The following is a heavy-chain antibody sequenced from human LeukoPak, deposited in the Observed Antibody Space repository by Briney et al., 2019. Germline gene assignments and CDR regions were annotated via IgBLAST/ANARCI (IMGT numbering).Heavy chain of an antibody. CDR3: ARGDCSGGSCYLDY. Sequence: GASVKVSCKASGYTFTGYYMHWVRQAPGQRLEWMGWINAGNGNTKYSQEFQGRVTITRDTSASTAYMELSSLRSEDMAVYYCARGDCSGGSCYLDYWGQGTLVTVSS. J-gene: IGHJ4*02. D-gene: IGHD2-15*01. CDR1: GYTFTGYY. V-gene: IGHV1-3*03. CDR2: INAGNGNT.